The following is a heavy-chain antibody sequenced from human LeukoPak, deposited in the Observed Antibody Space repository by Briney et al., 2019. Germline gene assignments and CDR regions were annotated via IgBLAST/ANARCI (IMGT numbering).Heavy chain of an antibody. CDR1: GFTFSSYS. Sequence: GGSLRLSCAASGFTFSSYSMNWVRQAPGKGLEWVSYISSSSSTIYYADSVKGRFTISRDNAKNSLYLQMNSLKIEDTAAYYCVRVHSSSWSGSYFDYWGQGTLVTVSS. CDR2: ISSSSSTI. V-gene: IGHV3-48*04. J-gene: IGHJ4*02. D-gene: IGHD6-13*01. CDR3: VRVHSSSWSGSYFDY.